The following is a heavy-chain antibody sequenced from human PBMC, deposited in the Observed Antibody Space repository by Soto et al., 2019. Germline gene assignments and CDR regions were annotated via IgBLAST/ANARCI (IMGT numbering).Heavy chain of an antibody. CDR1: GGSISSYY. J-gene: IGHJ4*02. D-gene: IGHD1-1*01. V-gene: IGHV4-59*08. Sequence: QVQLQESGPGLVKPSETLSLTCTVSGGSISSYYWSWIRQPPGKGLEWIGYIYYSGSTNYNPSLKSRVTISVDTSKNQFSLKLSTVTAADTPVYYCARRYGTTVDYWGLGTLVTVAS. CDR2: IYYSGST. CDR3: ARRYGTTVDY.